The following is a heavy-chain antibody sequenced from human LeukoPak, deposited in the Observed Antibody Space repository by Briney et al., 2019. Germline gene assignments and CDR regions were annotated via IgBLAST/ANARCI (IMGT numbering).Heavy chain of an antibody. V-gene: IGHV1-46*01. CDR3: ARDGSPSLTTVTSAYSYYYGMDV. CDR1: GYIFTKNY. D-gene: IGHD4-17*01. CDR2: INPSGGST. J-gene: IGHJ6*02. Sequence: ASVNVSCKASGYIFTKNYMHWVRQAPGQGLEWIGIINPSGGSTSYAQKFQGRVTMTRGTSMSTVYMELSSLRSEDTAVYYCARDGSPSLTTVTSAYSYYYGMDVWGQGTTVTVSS.